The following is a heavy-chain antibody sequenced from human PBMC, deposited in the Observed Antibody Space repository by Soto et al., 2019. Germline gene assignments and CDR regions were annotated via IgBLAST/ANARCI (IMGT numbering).Heavy chain of an antibody. CDR2: NSGGGNST. D-gene: IGHD3-9*01. CDR1: GFTFNRYG. V-gene: IGHV3-23*01. CDR3: AKDGGLRFFAWSRNWFDT. Sequence: GGSLRLSWAASGFTFNRYGMSWVRQAPGKGLEWVSGNSGGGNSTHYADSVKGRFTISRDISKNTLYLQMNSLRAEDTAVYHCAKDGGLRFFAWSRNWFDTWGQG. J-gene: IGHJ5*02.